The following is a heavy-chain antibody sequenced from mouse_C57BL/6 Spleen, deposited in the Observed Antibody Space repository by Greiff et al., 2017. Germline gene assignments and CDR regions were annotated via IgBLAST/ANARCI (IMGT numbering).Heavy chain of an antibody. Sequence: QVQLKQPGAELVKPGASVKMSCKASGYTFTSYWITWVKQRPGQGLEWIGDIYPGSGSTNYNEKFKSKATLTVDTSSSTAYMQLSSLTSEDSAVYYCARMNGYDVDDYWGQGTTLTVSS. CDR2: IYPGSGST. CDR3: ARMNGYDVDDY. CDR1: GYTFTSYW. V-gene: IGHV1-55*01. J-gene: IGHJ2*01. D-gene: IGHD2-2*01.